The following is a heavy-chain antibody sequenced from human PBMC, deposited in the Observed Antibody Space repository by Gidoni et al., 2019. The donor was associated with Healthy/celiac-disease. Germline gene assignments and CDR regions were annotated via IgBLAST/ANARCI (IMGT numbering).Heavy chain of an antibody. J-gene: IGHJ2*01. V-gene: IGHV3-11*06. CDR1: GFTFSDYY. CDR3: ARNSNYYDSSGYELLNGYFDL. D-gene: IGHD3-22*01. Sequence: QVQLVESGGGLVKPGGSLRLSCAASGFTFSDYYMSWLRQAPGKGLEWVSYMSSSSSYTNYADSVKGRFTISRDNAKNSLYLQMNSLRAEDTAVYYCARNSNYYDSSGYELLNGYFDLWGRGTLVTVSS. CDR2: MSSSSSYT.